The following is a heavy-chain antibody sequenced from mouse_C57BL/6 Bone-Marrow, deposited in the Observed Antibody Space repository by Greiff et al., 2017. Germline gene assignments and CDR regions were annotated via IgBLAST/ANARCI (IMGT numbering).Heavy chain of an antibody. D-gene: IGHD2-3*01. V-gene: IGHV1-61*01. J-gene: IGHJ1*03. Sequence: QVQLQQPGAELVRPGSSVKLSCKASGYTFTSYWMDWVKQRPGQGLEWIGNIYPSDSETHYNQKFKDKATLTVDKSSSTAYMQLSSLTSEDSAVYYCARGGWLLRGYFDVWGTGTTVTVSS. CDR1: GYTFTSYW. CDR3: ARGGWLLRGYFDV. CDR2: IYPSDSET.